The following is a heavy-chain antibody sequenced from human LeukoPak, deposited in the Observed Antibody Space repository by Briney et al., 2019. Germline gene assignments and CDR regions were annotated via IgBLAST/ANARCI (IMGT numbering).Heavy chain of an antibody. J-gene: IGHJ3*02. Sequence: GGSLRLSCAGSGFTFRFYAMTWVRQAPGKGLEWVSGITGDASVTYDADSVKGRFNISRDNSKNTLYLQLNNLRVEDTAVYYCAKAYSTSLYGDAFHIWSQGTMVTVSP. V-gene: IGHV3-23*01. CDR2: ITGDASVT. CDR3: AKAYSTSLYGDAFHI. CDR1: GFTFRFYA. D-gene: IGHD6-13*01.